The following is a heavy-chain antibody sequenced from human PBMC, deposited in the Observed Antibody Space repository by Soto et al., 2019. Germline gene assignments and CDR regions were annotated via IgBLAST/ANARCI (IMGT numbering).Heavy chain of an antibody. CDR3: ARGAVVGYDYYYYYYMDV. V-gene: IGHV4-59*01. J-gene: IGHJ6*03. D-gene: IGHD2-15*01. Sequence: SETLSLTCTVSGGSISSYYWSWIRQPPGKGLEWIGYIYYSGSTNYNPSLKSRVTISVDTSKNQFSLKLSSVTAADTAVYYCARGAVVGYDYYYYYYMDVWGKGTTVTVSS. CDR2: IYYSGST. CDR1: GGSISSYY.